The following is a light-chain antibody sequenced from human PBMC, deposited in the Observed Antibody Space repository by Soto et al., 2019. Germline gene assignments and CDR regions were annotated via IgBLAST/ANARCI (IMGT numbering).Light chain of an antibody. J-gene: IGKJ1*01. CDR3: HQRQRCPRT. Sequence: EIVLTQSPATLSSSPGERATLSCRASQTVGVRLAWYQHKPGQAPRLIIYEASNRDAGIPARFSGSGSGTDFTLTITSLEPEDFAFYYCHQRQRCPRTFGQGTKVDIK. CDR2: EAS. CDR1: QTVGVR. V-gene: IGKV3-11*01.